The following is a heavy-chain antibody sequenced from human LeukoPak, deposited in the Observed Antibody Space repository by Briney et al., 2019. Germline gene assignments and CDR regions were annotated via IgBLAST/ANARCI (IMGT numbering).Heavy chain of an antibody. CDR2: IYTSGST. Sequence: QASETLSLTCTVSGGSISSGSYYRSWIRQPAGKGLEWIGRIYTSGSTNYNPSLKSRVTISLDTSENHFSLKLSSVTAADTAVYYCARVTTGGYYNYWGQGTLVTVSS. D-gene: IGHD3-22*01. V-gene: IGHV4-61*02. CDR3: ARVTTGGYYNY. J-gene: IGHJ4*02. CDR1: GGSISSGSYY.